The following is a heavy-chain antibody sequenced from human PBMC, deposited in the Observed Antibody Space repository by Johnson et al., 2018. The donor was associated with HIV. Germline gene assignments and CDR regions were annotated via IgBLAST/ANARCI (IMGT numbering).Heavy chain of an antibody. CDR1: GFTFDDYA. D-gene: IGHD1-26*01. CDR3: TTDMAWDPPEGNHFFDI. Sequence: VQLVESGGGLVQPGRSLRLSCAASGFTFDDYAMHWVRQAPGKGLEWVSGISWNSGSIAYADSVKGRFTISRDNAKNSLYVQMNSLKSEDTAVYFCTTDMAWDPPEGNHFFDIWGQGTVVTVSS. J-gene: IGHJ3*02. V-gene: IGHV3-9*01. CDR2: ISWNSGSI.